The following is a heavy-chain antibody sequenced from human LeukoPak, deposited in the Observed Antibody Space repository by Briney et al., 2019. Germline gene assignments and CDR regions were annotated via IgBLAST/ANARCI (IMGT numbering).Heavy chain of an antibody. D-gene: IGHD5-12*01. J-gene: IGHJ5*02. CDR2: FDTEDGET. CDR3: ATVVPRRGYSGYDEYNWFDP. CDR1: GYTLTELS. Sequence: ASVKVSCKVSGYTLTELSMHWVRQAPGKGLEWMGGFDTEDGETIYAQKFQGRVTMTEDTSTDTAYMELSSLRSEDTAVYYCATVVPRRGYSGYDEYNWFDPWGQGTLVTVSS. V-gene: IGHV1-24*01.